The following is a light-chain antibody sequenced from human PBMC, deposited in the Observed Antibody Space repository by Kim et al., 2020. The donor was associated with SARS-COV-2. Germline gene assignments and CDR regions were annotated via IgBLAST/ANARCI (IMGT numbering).Light chain of an antibody. J-gene: IGKJ5*01. CDR3: QQRSNWPRTT. V-gene: IGKV3-11*01. CDR1: QSVSSY. CDR2: DAS. Sequence: EIVLTQSPAPLSLSPGERATLSCRASQSVSSYLAWYQQKPGQALRLLIFDASNRATGIPARFSGSGSGTDFTLTISSLEPEDFAVYYCQQRSNWPRTTFGQGTRLEIK.